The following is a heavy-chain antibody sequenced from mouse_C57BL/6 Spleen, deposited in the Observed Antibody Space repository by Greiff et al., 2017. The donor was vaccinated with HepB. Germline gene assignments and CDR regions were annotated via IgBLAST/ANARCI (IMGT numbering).Heavy chain of an antibody. J-gene: IGHJ2*01. V-gene: IGHV8-8*01. CDR2: IWWDDDK. Sequence: QVTLKVSGPGILQPSQTLSLTCSFSGFSLSTFGMGVGWIRQPSGKGLEWLAHIWWDDDKYYNPALKSRLTISKDTSKNQVFLKIANVDTADTATYYCARNYYGSSYGDWYFDYWGQGTTLTVSS. D-gene: IGHD1-1*01. CDR1: GFSLSTFGMG. CDR3: ARNYYGSSYGDWYFDY.